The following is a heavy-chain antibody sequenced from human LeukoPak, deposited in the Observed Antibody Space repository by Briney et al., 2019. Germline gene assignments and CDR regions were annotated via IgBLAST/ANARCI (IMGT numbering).Heavy chain of an antibody. J-gene: IGHJ4*02. Sequence: GGSLRLSCAASGFIFSDYAMSWVRQAPGQGLEWVSVISGSGGSTYYADSVKGRFTISRDNSKNTLYLQMSSLRAEDTAVYYCAKENVVVAAAVPDYWGQGTLVTVSS. D-gene: IGHD2-15*01. V-gene: IGHV3-23*01. CDR2: ISGSGGST. CDR1: GFIFSDYA. CDR3: AKENVVVAAAVPDY.